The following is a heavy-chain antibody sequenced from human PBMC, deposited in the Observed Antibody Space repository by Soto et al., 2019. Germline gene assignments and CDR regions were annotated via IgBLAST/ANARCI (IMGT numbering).Heavy chain of an antibody. J-gene: IGHJ4*02. CDR2: IGGGGITT. Sequence: EVQLLDSGGGLVQPGGSLRLSCAASGFTFSDYAMSWVRQPPRKGLDWISAIGGGGITTYYADSVKGRFTISRDNSKNILYLEMNSLPVDDTAVYYCAKGSGGCRPYYFDFWGQGTPVTVSS. CDR3: AKGSGGCRPYYFDF. D-gene: IGHD2-15*01. CDR1: GFTFSDYA. V-gene: IGHV3-23*01.